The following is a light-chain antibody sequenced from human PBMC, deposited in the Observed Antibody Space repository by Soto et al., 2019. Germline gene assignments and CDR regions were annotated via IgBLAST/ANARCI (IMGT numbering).Light chain of an antibody. CDR1: QSVSRSY. J-gene: IGKJ3*01. CDR2: GAS. Sequence: EIVLTQSPGTLSLSPGERATLSCRASQSVSRSYLAWYQQKPGQAPRLLIYGASSRATGIPDRFSGSGSGTDVTLTISKLEPEDSAVYYCQQYDGSPPFTFGPGTKVDI. V-gene: IGKV3-20*01. CDR3: QQYDGSPPFT.